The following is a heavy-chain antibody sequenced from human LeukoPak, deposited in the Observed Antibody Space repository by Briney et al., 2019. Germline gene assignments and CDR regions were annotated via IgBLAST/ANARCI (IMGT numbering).Heavy chain of an antibody. Sequence: SETPSLTCSVSGDSINNYYWSWIRQPPGRGLEWIGYIYYSGSTNYNPSLKSRLTISVDTSKNQFSLKLSSVTAADTAVYYCARHYCSGGSCYHDYWGQGTLVTVSS. CDR1: GDSINNYY. CDR2: IYYSGST. V-gene: IGHV4-59*08. D-gene: IGHD2-15*01. CDR3: ARHYCSGGSCYHDY. J-gene: IGHJ4*02.